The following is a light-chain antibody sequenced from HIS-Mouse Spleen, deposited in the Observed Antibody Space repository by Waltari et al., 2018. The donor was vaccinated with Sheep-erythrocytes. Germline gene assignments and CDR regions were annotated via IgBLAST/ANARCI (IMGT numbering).Light chain of an antibody. J-gene: IGLJ1*01. Sequence: QSALTQPPSASGSPGQSVTISCTGTSSDVGGYNYVSWYQQHPGKAPKLMIYEVSKRPSGVPGRFSGSKSGNTASLTVSGLQAEDEADYYCCSYAGSYNHVFATGTKVTVL. V-gene: IGLV2-8*01. CDR3: CSYAGSYNHV. CDR1: SSDVGGYNY. CDR2: EVS.